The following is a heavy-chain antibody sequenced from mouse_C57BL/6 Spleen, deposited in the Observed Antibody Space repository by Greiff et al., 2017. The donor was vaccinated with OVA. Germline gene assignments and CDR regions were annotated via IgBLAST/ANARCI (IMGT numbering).Heavy chain of an antibody. V-gene: IGHV1-55*01. CDR2: IYPGSGST. D-gene: IGHD1-1*01. Sequence: QVQLQQSGAELVKPGASVKMSCKASGYTFTSYWITWVKQRPGQGLEWIGDIYPGSGSTNYNEKFKSKATLTVDTSSSTAYMQLMSLTSEDSAVYFCSRRFITAGAGYFGVWGTGTTVTVAS. CDR3: SRRFITAGAGYFGV. J-gene: IGHJ1*03. CDR1: GYTFTSYW.